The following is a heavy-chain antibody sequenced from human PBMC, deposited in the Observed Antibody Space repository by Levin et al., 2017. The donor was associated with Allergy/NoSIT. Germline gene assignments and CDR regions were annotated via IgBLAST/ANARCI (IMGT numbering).Heavy chain of an antibody. Sequence: PGGSLRLSCAASGFTFRDYYMTWIRQPPGKGLEWVSYLSSSGTTIYYADSVKGRFTISRDNARNSLYLQMNSLRAEDTAVYYCAKVGMVATIYYGMDVWGQGTTVTVSS. J-gene: IGHJ6*02. V-gene: IGHV3-11*01. D-gene: IGHD5-12*01. CDR1: GFTFRDYY. CDR3: AKVGMVATIYYGMDV. CDR2: LSSSGTTI.